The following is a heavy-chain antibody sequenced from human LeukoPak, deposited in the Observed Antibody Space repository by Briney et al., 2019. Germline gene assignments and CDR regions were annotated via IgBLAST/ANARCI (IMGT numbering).Heavy chain of an antibody. CDR1: GGSFSGYY. Sequence: TSETLSLTCAVYGGSFSGYYWSWIRQPPGKGLEWIGEINHSGSTNYNPSLKSRVTISVDTSKNQFSLKLSSVTAADTAVYYCARGGYDSSGHYYSDAFDIWGQGTMVTVSS. V-gene: IGHV4-34*01. CDR3: ARGGYDSSGHYYSDAFDI. D-gene: IGHD3-22*01. CDR2: INHSGST. J-gene: IGHJ3*02.